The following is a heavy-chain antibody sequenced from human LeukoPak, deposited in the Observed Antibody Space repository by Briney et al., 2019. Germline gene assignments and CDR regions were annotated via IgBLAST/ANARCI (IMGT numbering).Heavy chain of an antibody. CDR1: GYTFTSYA. V-gene: IGHV1-3*01. CDR2: INAGNGNT. J-gene: IGHJ4*02. Sequence: ASVKVSCKASGYTFTSYAMHWVRQAPGQRLGGMGWINAGNGNTKYSQKFQGRVTITRDTSASTAYMELSSLRSEDTAVYYCAREADGDYVMDDWGQGTLVTVSS. CDR3: AREADGDYVMDD. D-gene: IGHD4-17*01.